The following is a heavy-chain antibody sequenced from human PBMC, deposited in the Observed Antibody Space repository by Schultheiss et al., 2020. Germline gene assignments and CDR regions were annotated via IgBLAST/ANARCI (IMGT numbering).Heavy chain of an antibody. V-gene: IGHV3-48*02. J-gene: IGHJ4*02. CDR1: GFSFSYYS. Sequence: GESLKISCEASGFSFSYYSMNWVRQAPGKGLEWVSYISSSGSSINYADSVKGRFTISRDNAKNSLYLQMNSLRDEDTAVYYCARVSRTPYCGGDCYPPDFDYWGQGTLVTVS. CDR3: ARVSRTPYCGGDCYPPDFDY. CDR2: ISSSGSSI. D-gene: IGHD2-21*02.